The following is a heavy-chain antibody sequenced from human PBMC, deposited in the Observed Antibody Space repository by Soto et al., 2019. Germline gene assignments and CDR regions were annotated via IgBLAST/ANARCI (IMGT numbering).Heavy chain of an antibody. CDR2: ISDYNGNT. D-gene: IGHD1-26*01. CDR3: SRTLPPIDY. V-gene: IGHV1-18*01. J-gene: IGHJ4*02. CDR1: GYTFTSYG. Sequence: QVQLVQSGAEVKKPGASVKVSCKASGYTFTSYGISWVRQAPGQGLEWMGWISDYNGNTKDAQKLQGRVTMTTDTSKSAAYMELSSLRSDDTAVYYWSRTLPPIDYWGQGALVTVSS.